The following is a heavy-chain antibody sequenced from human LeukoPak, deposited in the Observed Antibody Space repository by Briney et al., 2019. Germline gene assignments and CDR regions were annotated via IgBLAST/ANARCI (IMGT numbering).Heavy chain of an antibody. D-gene: IGHD3-16*02. CDR3: ARDGNDYVWGSYRLFDY. CDR2: ISSSSGYI. V-gene: IGHV3-21*01. CDR1: GFTFSSYN. J-gene: IGHJ4*02. Sequence: PGGSLRLSCAASGFTFSSYNMDWVRQAPGKGLEWVSSISSSSGYIYYADSVKGRFTISRDNAKNSLYLQMNSLRDEDTAVYYCARDGNDYVWGSYRLFDYWGQGTLVTVSS.